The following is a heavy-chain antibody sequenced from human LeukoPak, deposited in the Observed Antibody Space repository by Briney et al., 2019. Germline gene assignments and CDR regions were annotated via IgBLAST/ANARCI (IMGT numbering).Heavy chain of an antibody. CDR3: TSGVYYYDSSGYPPYYYYGMDV. V-gene: IGHV3-49*04. D-gene: IGHD3-22*01. J-gene: IGHJ6*02. CDR2: IRSKAYGGTT. Sequence: GGSLRLSCTASGFTFGDYAMSWVRQAPGKGLEWVGFIRSKAYGGTTEYAASVKGRFTISRDDSKSIAYLQMNSLKTEDTAVYYCTSGVYYYDSSGYPPYYYYGMDVWGQGTTVTVSS. CDR1: GFTFGDYA.